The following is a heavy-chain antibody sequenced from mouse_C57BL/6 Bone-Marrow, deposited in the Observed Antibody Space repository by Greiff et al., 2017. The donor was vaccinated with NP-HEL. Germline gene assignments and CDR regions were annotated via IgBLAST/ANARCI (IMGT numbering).Heavy chain of an antibody. V-gene: IGHV1-19*01. CDR3: ARDWDYFDY. CDR2: INPYNGGT. Sequence: EVHLVESGPVLVKPGASVKMSCKASGYTFTDYYMNWVKQSHGKSLEWIGVINPYNGGTSYNQKFKGKATLTVDKSSSTAYMELNSLTSEDSAVYYCARDWDYFDYWGQGTTLTVSS. CDR1: GYTFTDYY. D-gene: IGHD4-1*01. J-gene: IGHJ2*01.